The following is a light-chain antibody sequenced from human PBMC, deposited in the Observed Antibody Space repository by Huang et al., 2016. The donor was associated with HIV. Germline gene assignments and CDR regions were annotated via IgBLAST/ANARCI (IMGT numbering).Light chain of an antibody. J-gene: IGKJ1*01. CDR3: QQYHGVPWT. V-gene: IGKV1-NL1*01. CDR1: KGISNP. CDR2: AAS. Sequence: DIQMTQSPSSLSASVGDRVAITCRASKGISNPLAWYQQKPGKAPKLLLYAASKLEGGVTSRFSGSGSGAVYTLTISSRQPEDVAVYHCQQYHGVPWTFGQGTKVEVK.